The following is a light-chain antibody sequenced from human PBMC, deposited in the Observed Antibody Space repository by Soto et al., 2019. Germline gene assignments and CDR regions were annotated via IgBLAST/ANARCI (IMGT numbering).Light chain of an antibody. CDR2: AAS. V-gene: IGKV1-8*01. CDR1: QGVSSY. J-gene: IGKJ1*01. Sequence: AIRMTQSPSSLSASTGDRVTITCRASQGVSSYLAWYQQKPGKAPKLLIYAASTLQSGVPSRFSGSGSGTDFTLTINCLQSEDFVTYYCQQYYSYPRTFGQGTRVEIK. CDR3: QQYYSYPRT.